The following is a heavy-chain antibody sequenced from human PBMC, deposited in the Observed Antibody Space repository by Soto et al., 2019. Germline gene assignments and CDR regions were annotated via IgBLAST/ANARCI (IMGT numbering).Heavy chain of an antibody. J-gene: IGHJ4*02. V-gene: IGHV4-30-4*01. CDR3: ARVVGYDDSSGYYYQNNYFDY. D-gene: IGHD3-22*01. Sequence: PSETLSLTCTVSGGSISSGDYYWSWIRRPPGKGLEWIGYIYYSGSTYYDPSLKSRVTISVDTSKNQFSLKLSSVTAADTAVYYCARVVGYDDSSGYYYQNNYFDYWGQGTLVTVSS. CDR2: IYYSGST. CDR1: GGSISSGDYY.